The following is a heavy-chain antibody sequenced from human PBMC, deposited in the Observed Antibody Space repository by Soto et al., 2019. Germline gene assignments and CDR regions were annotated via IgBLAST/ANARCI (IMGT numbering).Heavy chain of an antibody. CDR1: GGNFNNYA. CDR2: IIPNIDTT. Sequence: QVQLVQSGAEVKKPGSSVKVSCKASGGNFNNYAISWVRQAPAQGLQWMGGIIPNIDTTHYAQKLQGRVTISADRGRTTVYMEVTGLTSDDSATYFCAREPRDRDADSLWGQGTVVTVSS. J-gene: IGHJ3*01. V-gene: IGHV1-69*06. CDR3: AREPRDRDADSL. D-gene: IGHD3-22*01.